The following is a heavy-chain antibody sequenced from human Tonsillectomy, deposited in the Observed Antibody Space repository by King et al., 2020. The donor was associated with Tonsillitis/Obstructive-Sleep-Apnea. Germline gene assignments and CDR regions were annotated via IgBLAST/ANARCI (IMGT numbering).Heavy chain of an antibody. CDR3: ARGGAVAGTFFANFDY. V-gene: IGHV4-34*01. Sequence: VQLQQWGAGLLKPSETLSLTCAVYGGSFSGYYWSWIRQPPGKGLEWIGEINHSGSTNYNPSLKSRVTISVDTSKNQFSLKLSSVTAADTAVYYCARGGAVAGTFFANFDYWGQGTLVTVSS. J-gene: IGHJ4*02. CDR1: GGSFSGYY. D-gene: IGHD6-19*01. CDR2: INHSGST.